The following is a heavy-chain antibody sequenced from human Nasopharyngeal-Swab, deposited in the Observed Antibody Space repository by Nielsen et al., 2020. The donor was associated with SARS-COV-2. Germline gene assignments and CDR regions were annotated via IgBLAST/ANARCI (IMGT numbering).Heavy chain of an antibody. CDR2: ISSSSSYI. CDR3: ARVFCSSTSCYPGLLRYYYYGMDV. D-gene: IGHD2-2*01. CDR1: GFTFSSYS. Sequence: GEALKISCAASGFTFSSYSMNWVRQAPGKGLEWGSSISSSSSYIYYADSVKGRFTISRDNAKNSLYLQMNSLRAEDTAVYYCARVFCSSTSCYPGLLRYYYYGMDVWGQGTTVTVSS. V-gene: IGHV3-21*01. J-gene: IGHJ6*02.